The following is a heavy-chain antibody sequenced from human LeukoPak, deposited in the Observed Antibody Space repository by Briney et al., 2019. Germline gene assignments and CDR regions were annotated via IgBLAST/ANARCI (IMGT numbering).Heavy chain of an antibody. J-gene: IGHJ4*02. CDR1: GFTYNNYW. CDR3: AKDRLSGDPFDY. Sequence: GGSLRLSCVASGFTYNNYWMSWVRQAPGKGPEWVANIKQDGSEQYYVDSLKGRFTISRDNTQNSLYLQMNSLRAEDTAVYYCAKDRLSGDPFDYWGQGTLVTVSS. V-gene: IGHV3-7*03. CDR2: IKQDGSEQ. D-gene: IGHD2-21*02.